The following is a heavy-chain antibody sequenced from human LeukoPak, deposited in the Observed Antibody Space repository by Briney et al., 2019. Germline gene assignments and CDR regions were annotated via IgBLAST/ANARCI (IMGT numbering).Heavy chain of an antibody. J-gene: IGHJ4*02. CDR3: ARDPGIAAAGTVGQNDY. V-gene: IGHV3-7*01. CDR1: GFTFSSYW. D-gene: IGHD6-13*01. Sequence: GGSLRLSCAASGFTFSSYWMNWVRQAPGKGLEWVASIKKDGSEKYYVDSVKGRFTISRDNAKNSLYLQMNSLRAEDTAVYYCARDPGIAAAGTVGQNDYWGQGTLVTVSS. CDR2: IKKDGSEK.